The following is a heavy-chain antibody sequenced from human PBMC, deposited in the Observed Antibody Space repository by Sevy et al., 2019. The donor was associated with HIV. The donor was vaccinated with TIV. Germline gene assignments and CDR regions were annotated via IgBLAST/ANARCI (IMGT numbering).Heavy chain of an antibody. CDR3: AREDVVVPAAQGVGYFDY. J-gene: IGHJ4*02. CDR1: GGSISSYY. Sequence: SETLSLTCTVSGGSISSYYWSWIRQPAGKGLEWIGRIYTSGSTNYNPSLKSRVTMSVDTSKNQFSLKLSSVTAADTAVYYCAREDVVVPAAQGVGYFDYWGQGTLVTVSS. V-gene: IGHV4-4*07. D-gene: IGHD2-2*01. CDR2: IYTSGST.